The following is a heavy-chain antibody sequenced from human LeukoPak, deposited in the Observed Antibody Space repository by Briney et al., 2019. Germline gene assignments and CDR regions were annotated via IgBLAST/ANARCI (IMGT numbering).Heavy chain of an antibody. D-gene: IGHD4-17*01. Sequence: GGSLTLSCTASGLTFSNYATTWVRQAPGKGLEWVSSITGSGRGTYYADSVKGRFSVSRDNSQNTVFLHMNSLRADDTALYYCSRDPNGDYVGAFDMWGPGTMVTVSS. CDR1: GLTFSNYA. CDR3: SRDPNGDYVGAFDM. J-gene: IGHJ3*02. V-gene: IGHV3-23*01. CDR2: ITGSGRGT.